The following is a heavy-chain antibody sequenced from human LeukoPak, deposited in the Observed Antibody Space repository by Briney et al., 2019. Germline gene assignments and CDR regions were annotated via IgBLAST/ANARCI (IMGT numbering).Heavy chain of an antibody. V-gene: IGHV4-39*01. J-gene: IGHJ4*02. CDR1: GGSISSSSYY. CDR2: IYYSGST. CDR3: ARNLDGLNLFDY. Sequence: SETLSLTCTVSGGSISSSSYYWGWIRQPPGKGLEWIGSIYYSGSTYYNPSLKSRVTISVDTSKNQFSLKLSSVTAADTAVYYCARNLDGLNLFDYWGQGALVTVSS. D-gene: IGHD5-24*01.